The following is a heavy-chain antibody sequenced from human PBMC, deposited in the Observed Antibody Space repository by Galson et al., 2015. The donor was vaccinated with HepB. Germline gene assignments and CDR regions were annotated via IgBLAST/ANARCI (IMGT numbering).Heavy chain of an antibody. Sequence: ETLSLTCTVSGGSISSSSYYWGWIRQPPGKGLEWIGSIYYSGSTYYNPSLKSRVTISVDTSKNQLSLKLSSVTAADTAVYYCATQGHSSGPSLDYYGMDVWGQGTTVTVSS. CDR1: GGSISSSSYY. CDR3: ATQGHSSGPSLDYYGMDV. J-gene: IGHJ6*02. CDR2: IYYSGST. D-gene: IGHD6-19*01. V-gene: IGHV4-39*01.